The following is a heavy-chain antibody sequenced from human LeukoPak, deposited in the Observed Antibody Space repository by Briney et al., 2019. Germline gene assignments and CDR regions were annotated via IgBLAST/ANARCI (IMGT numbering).Heavy chain of an antibody. J-gene: IGHJ3*02. CDR2: IYTSDSDT. CDR3: AKTSSAAGYTRGSFEI. D-gene: IGHD6-13*01. V-gene: IGHV5-51*01. Sequence: GESLKISCKGSGYSFTTYWIGWVRQMPGKGLEWMGIIYTSDSDTRYSPSFQGQVTISDDKSISTAYMHWGSLKASDTAMYYCAKTSSAAGYTRGSFEIWGQGTMVTVS. CDR1: GYSFTTYW.